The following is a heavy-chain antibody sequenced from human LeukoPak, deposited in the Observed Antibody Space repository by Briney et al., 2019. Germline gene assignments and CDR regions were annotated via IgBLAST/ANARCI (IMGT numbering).Heavy chain of an antibody. J-gene: IGHJ3*02. CDR1: GFTFSSYA. CDR2: ISGSGGST. V-gene: IGHV3-23*01. D-gene: IGHD6-13*01. CDR3: AGGAAAGTRGAFDI. Sequence: GGSLRLSCAASGFTFSSYAMGWVRQAPGKGLEWVSAISGSGGSTYYADSVKGRFTISRDNSKNTLYLQMSSLRSEDTAVYYCAGGAAAGTRGAFDIWGQGTMVTVYS.